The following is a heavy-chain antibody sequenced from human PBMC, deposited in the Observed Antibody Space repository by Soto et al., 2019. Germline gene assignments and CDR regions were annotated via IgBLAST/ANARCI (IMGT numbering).Heavy chain of an antibody. J-gene: IGHJ4*02. Sequence: GGSLRLSCASSVFTFSSYGMHWVRQAPGKGLEWVAVIWYDGSNKYYADSVKGRFTISRDNSKNTLYLQMNSLRAEDTAVYYCAREADLLWFGELLWEKNYFDYWGQGTLVTVSS. CDR3: AREADLLWFGELLWEKNYFDY. CDR1: VFTFSSYG. D-gene: IGHD3-10*01. CDR2: IWYDGSNK. V-gene: IGHV3-33*01.